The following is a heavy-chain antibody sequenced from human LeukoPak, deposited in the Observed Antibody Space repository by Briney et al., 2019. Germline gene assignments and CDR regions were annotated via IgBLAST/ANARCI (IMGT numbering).Heavy chain of an antibody. Sequence: GRSLRLSCAASGFTLSSYGMHWVRQAPGKGLEWVAVIWYDGSNKYYADSVKGRFTISRDNSKNTLYLQMNSLRAEDTAVYYCARTRSSGFTNWFDPWGQGTLVTVSS. CDR3: ARTRSSGFTNWFDP. CDR2: IWYDGSNK. J-gene: IGHJ5*02. V-gene: IGHV3-33*01. D-gene: IGHD2-15*01. CDR1: GFTLSSYG.